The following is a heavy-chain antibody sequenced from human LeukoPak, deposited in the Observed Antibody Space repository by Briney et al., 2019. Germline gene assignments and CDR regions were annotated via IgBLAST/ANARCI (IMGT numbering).Heavy chain of an antibody. CDR2: IYYSGST. CDR3: ARGAITADAFDI. J-gene: IGHJ3*02. CDR1: GGSISSGDYY. Sequence: SQTLSLTCTVSGGSISSGDYYWSWIRQPPGKGLEWIGYIYYSGSTYYNPSLKSRVTISVDTSKNQFSLKLCSVTGADTAVYYCARGAITADAFDIWGQGTMVTVSS. D-gene: IGHD1-20*01. V-gene: IGHV4-30-4*08.